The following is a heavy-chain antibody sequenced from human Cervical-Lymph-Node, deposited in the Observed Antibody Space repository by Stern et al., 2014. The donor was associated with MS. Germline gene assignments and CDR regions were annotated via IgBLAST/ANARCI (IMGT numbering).Heavy chain of an antibody. CDR3: VYAPPGYFLEDAFDI. CDR2: MYWDGYK. V-gene: IGHV2-5*02. CDR1: GFSLSTNGVA. Sequence: QIQLEESGPTLVKPTETLRLTCTFSGFSLSTNGVALGCQRPATGQAVEVLALMYWDGYKLYNPSLKRRLTITTDTSQSQVVLKMTSLDPVDTATYYCVYAPPGYFLEDAFDIWGQGTMVTISS. J-gene: IGHJ3*02. D-gene: IGHD5-18*01.